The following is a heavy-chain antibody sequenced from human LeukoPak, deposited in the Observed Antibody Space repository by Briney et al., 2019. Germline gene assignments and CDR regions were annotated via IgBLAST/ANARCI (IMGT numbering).Heavy chain of an antibody. J-gene: IGHJ4*02. CDR3: ARAGSRQWLVDLFDY. D-gene: IGHD6-19*01. Sequence: ASVKVSCKASGGTFSSYSMNWVRQAPGKGLEWVSSISTSSSYIYYADSVKGRFTSSRDNAKKSLYLQMNSLRAEDTAVYYCARAGSRQWLVDLFDYWGQGTLVTVSS. CDR1: GGTFSSYS. CDR2: ISTSSSYI. V-gene: IGHV3-21*01.